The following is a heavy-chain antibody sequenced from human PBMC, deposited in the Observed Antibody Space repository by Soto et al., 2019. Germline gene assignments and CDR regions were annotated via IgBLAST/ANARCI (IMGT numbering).Heavy chain of an antibody. Sequence: PGGSLRLSCAASGFTFSSYAMSWVRQAPGKGLEWVSAISGSGGSTYYADSVKGRFTISRDNSKNTLYLQMNSLRAEDTAVYYCAMEEAAGSIGGGMDVWGQGTTVTVSS. V-gene: IGHV3-23*01. CDR1: GFTFSSYA. CDR2: ISGSGGST. CDR3: AMEEAAGSIGGGMDV. D-gene: IGHD6-13*01. J-gene: IGHJ6*02.